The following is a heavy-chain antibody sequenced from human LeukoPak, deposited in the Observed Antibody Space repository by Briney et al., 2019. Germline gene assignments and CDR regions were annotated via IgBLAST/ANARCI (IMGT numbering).Heavy chain of an antibody. CDR1: GYTFINYG. CDR2: ISAYSGTRINVDNVNT. Sequence: GASVKVSCKASGYTFINYGITWVRQAPGQGLEWMGWISAYSGTRINVDNVNTKYAEHLRGRVTMTTDTSTSTAYMELRSLRSDDTAVYYCARCDYDILTGYYEVYWGQGTLVTVSS. J-gene: IGHJ4*02. D-gene: IGHD3-9*01. CDR3: ARCDYDILTGYYEVY. V-gene: IGHV1-18*01.